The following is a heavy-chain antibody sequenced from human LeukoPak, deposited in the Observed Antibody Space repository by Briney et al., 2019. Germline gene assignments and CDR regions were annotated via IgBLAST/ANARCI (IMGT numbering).Heavy chain of an antibody. Sequence: PGGSLRLSCAASGFTFSSYSMNWVRQAPGKELEWVSSISSSSSYIYYADSVKGRFTLSRDNAKNSLYLQMNSLRAEDTAVYYCAREIAKFNDYWGQGTLVTVSS. D-gene: IGHD2-21*01. CDR3: AREIAKFNDY. CDR2: ISSSSSYI. V-gene: IGHV3-21*01. J-gene: IGHJ4*02. CDR1: GFTFSSYS.